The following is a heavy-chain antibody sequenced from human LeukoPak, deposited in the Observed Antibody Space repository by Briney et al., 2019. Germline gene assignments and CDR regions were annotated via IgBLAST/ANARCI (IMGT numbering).Heavy chain of an antibody. J-gene: IGHJ3*02. CDR2: INPSGGST. CDR3: ARDGYYDSSGYYFRAFDI. D-gene: IGHD3-22*01. Sequence: ASVTVSFKASGYTFTSYYMHWVRQAPGQGLEWMGIINPSGGSTSYAQKFQGRVTMTRDTSTSTVYMELSSLRSEDTAVYYCARDGYYDSSGYYFRAFDIWGQGTMVTVSS. V-gene: IGHV1-46*01. CDR1: GYTFTSYY.